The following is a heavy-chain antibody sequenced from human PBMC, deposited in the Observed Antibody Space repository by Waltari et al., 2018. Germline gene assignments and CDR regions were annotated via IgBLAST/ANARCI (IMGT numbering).Heavy chain of an antibody. D-gene: IGHD3-16*01. V-gene: IGHV4-34*01. Sequence: QVQLQQWGAGLLKPSETLSLTCAVYGGSFSGYYWSWIRQPPGKGLEWIGEINHSGSTNYNPSLKSRVTISVDTSKNQVSLKLSSVTAADTAVYYCAREGGPYYYGMDVWGQGTTVTVSS. CDR3: AREGGPYYYGMDV. CDR2: INHSGST. CDR1: GGSFSGYY. J-gene: IGHJ6*02.